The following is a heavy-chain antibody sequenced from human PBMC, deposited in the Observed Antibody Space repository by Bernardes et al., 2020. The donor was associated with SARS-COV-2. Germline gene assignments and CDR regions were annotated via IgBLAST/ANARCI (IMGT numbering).Heavy chain of an antibody. J-gene: IGHJ2*01. D-gene: IGHD3-9*01. CDR3: ARPRRYDILTGYYGSDWHFDL. V-gene: IGHV3-53*01. CDR1: GFSVSSAY. CDR2: IYSGDST. Sequence: GGSLRLSCAASGFSVSSAYMSWVRQAPGKGLEWVSVIYSGDSTYYADSVKGRFTISRDNSKNTLYLQMSSLKAEDTAVYYCARPRRYDILTGYYGSDWHFDLWGRGTLVTVSS.